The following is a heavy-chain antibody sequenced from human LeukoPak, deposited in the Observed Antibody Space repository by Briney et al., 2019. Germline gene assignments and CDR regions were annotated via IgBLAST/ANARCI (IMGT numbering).Heavy chain of an antibody. Sequence: SQTLSLTCTVSGGSISSGDYYWSWIRQPAGKGLEWIGYIYYSGSTYYNPSLKSRVTISVDTSKNQFSLKLSSVTAADTAVYYCARGCREYDFWSGYSNWLDPWGQGTLVTVSS. CDR2: IYYSGST. V-gene: IGHV4-30-4*01. CDR3: ARGCREYDFWSGYSNWLDP. CDR1: GGSISSGDYY. D-gene: IGHD3-3*01. J-gene: IGHJ5*02.